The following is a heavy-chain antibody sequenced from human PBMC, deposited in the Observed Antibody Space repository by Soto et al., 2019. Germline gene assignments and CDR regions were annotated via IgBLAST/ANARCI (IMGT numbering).Heavy chain of an antibody. CDR1: GGSISSSSYS. Sequence: TQSLTCTVCGGSISSSSYSWGWIRQTPGKGLEWIGSIYYSGSTYYNPSLKSRVTISVDTSNSQFSLELSSVTAADTAVYYCARGLITGSHHSGGWYYFGSWGQGTQVTVSS. CDR3: ARGLITGSHHSGGWYYFGS. J-gene: IGHJ4*02. V-gene: IGHV4-39*01. D-gene: IGHD6-19*01. CDR2: IYYSGST.